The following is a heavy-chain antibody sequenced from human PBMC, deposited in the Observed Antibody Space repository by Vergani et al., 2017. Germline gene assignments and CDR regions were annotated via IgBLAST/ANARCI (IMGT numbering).Heavy chain of an antibody. J-gene: IGHJ5*01. V-gene: IGHV3-74*03. Sequence: DVHLAESGGGFFKPGGSLRLSCSASGFSLNSYWMTWVRQVPGKGLLWVSRIKSDGSITAYADSVTGRFTISRDNAQNTLYLQMNSLRVEDTGVYYCARARCIETCYMSNWLDSWGQGTLVTVSS. CDR1: GFSLNSYW. D-gene: IGHD3-9*01. CDR3: ARARCIETCYMSNWLDS. CDR2: IKSDGSIT.